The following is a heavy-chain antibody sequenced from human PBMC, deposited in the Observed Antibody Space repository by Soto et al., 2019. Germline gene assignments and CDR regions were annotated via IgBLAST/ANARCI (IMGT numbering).Heavy chain of an antibody. Sequence: QVQLVESGGGVVQPGRSLRLSCAASGFTFRSYGMHWVRQAPGKGLQWVAVIWYDGGNKFYVDSVKGRFTISRDNSTNRLYRQMDSLRAEATAVSYCARALYLDGDTYYHYMDVWGKGTTVSVCS. J-gene: IGHJ6*03. V-gene: IGHV3-33*01. CDR3: ARALYLDGDTYYHYMDV. CDR2: IWYDGGNK. CDR1: GFTFRSYG. D-gene: IGHD4-17*01.